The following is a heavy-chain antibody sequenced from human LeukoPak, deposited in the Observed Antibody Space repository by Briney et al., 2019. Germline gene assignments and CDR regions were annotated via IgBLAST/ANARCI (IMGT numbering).Heavy chain of an antibody. CDR1: GFTFSSYG. D-gene: IGHD6-13*01. J-gene: IGHJ4*02. CDR2: ISYDGSNK. CDR3: AKSRFRSIAAAGTLYFDY. Sequence: GGSLRFSCAASGFTFSSYGMHWVRQAPGKGLEWVAVISYDGSNKYYADSVKGRFTISRDNSKNTLYLQMNSLRAEDTAVYYCAKSRFRSIAAAGTLYFDYWGQGTLVTVSS. V-gene: IGHV3-30*18.